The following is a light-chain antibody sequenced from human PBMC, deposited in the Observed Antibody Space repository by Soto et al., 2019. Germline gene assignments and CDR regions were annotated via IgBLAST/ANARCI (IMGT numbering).Light chain of an antibody. J-gene: IGLJ2*01. CDR3: GTWDSSLSDVV. CDR1: SSNIGNNY. Sequence: QSVLTHPPSVSAAPGQKVTISCSGSSSNIGNNYVSWYQQLPGTAPKLLIYDNNKRPSGIPDRFSGSKSGTSATLGITGLQTGDEADYYCGTWDSSLSDVVFGGGTKLTVL. V-gene: IGLV1-51*01. CDR2: DNN.